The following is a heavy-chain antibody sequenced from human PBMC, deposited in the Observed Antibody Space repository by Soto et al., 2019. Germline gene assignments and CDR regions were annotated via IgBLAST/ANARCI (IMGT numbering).Heavy chain of an antibody. CDR2: IKSKGGGGTA. CDR1: GFRFSPAW. V-gene: IGHV3-15*07. D-gene: IGHD6-13*01. Sequence: EVQLVESGGGLVTPGGSLTLSCAASGFRFSPAWMNWVRQAPGKGLEWVGLIKSKGGGGTADYAAPVKGRFIISRDDSKNTIYLQMTSLKPQDTALYYCIWQQDFYYSRAVWGQGTTFTVSS. J-gene: IGHJ6*02. CDR3: IWQQDFYYSRAV.